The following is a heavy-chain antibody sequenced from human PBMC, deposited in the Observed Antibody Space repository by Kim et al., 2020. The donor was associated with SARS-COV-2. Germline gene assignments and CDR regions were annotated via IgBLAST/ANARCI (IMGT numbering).Heavy chain of an antibody. CDR3: ARSSHYYGSGSYYYYYGMDV. CDR1: GGTFSSYA. D-gene: IGHD3-10*01. V-gene: IGHV1-69*13. Sequence: SVKVSCKASGGTFSSYAISWVRQAPGQGLEWMGGIIPIFGTANYAQKFQGRVTITADESTSTAYMELSSLRSEDTAVYYCARSSHYYGSGSYYYYYGMDVWGQGTTVTVSS. CDR2: IIPIFGTA. J-gene: IGHJ6*02.